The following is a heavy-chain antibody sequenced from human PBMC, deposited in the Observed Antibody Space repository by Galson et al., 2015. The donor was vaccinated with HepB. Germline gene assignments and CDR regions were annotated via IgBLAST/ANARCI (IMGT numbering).Heavy chain of an antibody. CDR2: IYYSGST. CDR1: GGSISSGDYY. CDR3: ARGGAYSSSWSYDAFDI. V-gene: IGHV4-30-4*01. J-gene: IGHJ3*02. Sequence: TLSLTCTVSGGSISSGDYYWSWIRQPPGKGLEWIGYIYYSGSTYYNPSLKSRVTISVDTSKNQFSLKLSSVTAADTAVYYCARGGAYSSSWSYDAFDIWGQGTMVTVSS. D-gene: IGHD6-13*01.